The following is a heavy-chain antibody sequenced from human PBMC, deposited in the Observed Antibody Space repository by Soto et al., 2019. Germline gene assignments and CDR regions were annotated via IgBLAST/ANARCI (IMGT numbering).Heavy chain of an antibody. J-gene: IGHJ4*02. V-gene: IGHV3-48*02. CDR1: GFTFISYS. CDR3: AGDCSGGSCYSPDY. Sequence: GGSLRLSCAASGFTFISYSMNWVRQAPGKGLEWVSYISSSSSTIYYADSVKGRFTISRDNAKNSLYLQMNSLRDEDTAVYYCAGDCSGGSCYSPDYWGQGTLVTVSS. CDR2: ISSSSSTI. D-gene: IGHD2-15*01.